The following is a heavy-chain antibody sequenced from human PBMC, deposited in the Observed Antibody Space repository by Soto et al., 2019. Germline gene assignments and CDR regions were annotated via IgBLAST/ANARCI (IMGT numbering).Heavy chain of an antibody. Sequence: PGESLKISWYGSGDNFTSYWIGWVPQRPGKGLEWMGIIYPGDSDARYSPSFKGPVTISADKSIRTAYLQWSSLKASDTAMYYCLNHYETLAVDYWGQGTLVTVSS. D-gene: IGHD3-9*01. CDR2: IYPGDSDA. CDR3: LNHYETLAVDY. CDR1: GDNFTSYW. J-gene: IGHJ4*02. V-gene: IGHV5-51*01.